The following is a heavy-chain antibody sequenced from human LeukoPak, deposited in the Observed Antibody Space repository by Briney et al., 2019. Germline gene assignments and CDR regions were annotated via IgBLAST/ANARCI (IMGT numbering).Heavy chain of an antibody. CDR2: ISGSGGST. Sequence: GGSLRLSCAASGFTFSSYAMSWVRQAPGKGLEWVSGISGSGGSTYYADSVKGRLTISRDNSKNTLYLQMISLRAEDTAVYYCAKARRIQLWLSWGQGTLVTVSS. V-gene: IGHV3-23*01. J-gene: IGHJ5*02. D-gene: IGHD5-18*01. CDR3: AKARRIQLWLS. CDR1: GFTFSSYA.